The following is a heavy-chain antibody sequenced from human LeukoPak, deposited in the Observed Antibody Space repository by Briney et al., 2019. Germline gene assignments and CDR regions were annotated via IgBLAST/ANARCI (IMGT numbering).Heavy chain of an antibody. Sequence: PGGSLRLSCAASGFTFSRNAMHWVRKATGKGLEWVALISYDASNKDYADSVKGRFTISRDNSKNTLYLQMNSLTADDTAVYYCARDLGSGSYSTYYFDFWGQGTLVTVSS. V-gene: IGHV3-30-3*01. J-gene: IGHJ4*02. CDR1: GFTFSRNA. D-gene: IGHD6-19*01. CDR3: ARDLGSGSYSTYYFDF. CDR2: ISYDASNK.